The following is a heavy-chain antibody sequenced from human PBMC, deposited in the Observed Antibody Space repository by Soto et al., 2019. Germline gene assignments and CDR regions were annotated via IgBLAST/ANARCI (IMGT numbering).Heavy chain of an antibody. D-gene: IGHD6-19*01. J-gene: IGHJ5*02. CDR2: IYHSGST. CDR1: GGSVSSGSYY. V-gene: IGHV4-61*01. CDR3: ARLSAAWFDP. Sequence: QVQLQESGPGLVKPSETLSLTCTVSGGSVSSGSYYWGWIRQPPGKGLEWIGYIYHSGSTNYNPSLNSRVTISVDTSKNPFSLSLTSVTAADTAVYYCARLSAAWFDPWGQGTRVTVAS.